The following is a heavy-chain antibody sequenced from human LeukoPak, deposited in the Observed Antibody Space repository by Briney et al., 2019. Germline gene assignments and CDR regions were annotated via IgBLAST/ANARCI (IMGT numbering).Heavy chain of an antibody. CDR2: TSNSGNT. CDR1: GGSFSGYY. J-gene: IGHJ5*02. V-gene: IGHV4-59*01. D-gene: IGHD3-10*01. Sequence: SETLSLTCAVYGGSFSGYYWSWIRQPPGKGLEWIGYTSNSGNTNYNPSLKSRVTISVDTSKNQFPLKLSSVTAADTAVYYCAGLNYYGSGTYYWFDPWGQGTLVTVSS. CDR3: AGLNYYGSGTYYWFDP.